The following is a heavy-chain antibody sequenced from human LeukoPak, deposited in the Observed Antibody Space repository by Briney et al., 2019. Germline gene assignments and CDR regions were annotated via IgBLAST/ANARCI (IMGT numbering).Heavy chain of an antibody. D-gene: IGHD2-15*01. CDR3: ARDSGGSSSGYFEY. J-gene: IGHJ4*02. V-gene: IGHV4-31*03. Sequence: SQTLSLTCTLSGGSISSGGDCWSWIRQHPGRGLEWIGYISFSGSTYYNPSLKSRVTISVDTSKNQFSLMLSSATAADTALYYCARDSGGSSSGYFEYWGQGALVTVSS. CDR2: ISFSGST. CDR1: GGSISSGGDC.